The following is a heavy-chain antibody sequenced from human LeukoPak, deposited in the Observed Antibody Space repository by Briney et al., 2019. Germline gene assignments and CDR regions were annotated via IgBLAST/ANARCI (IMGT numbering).Heavy chain of an antibody. CDR3: ARHHTGYYDFWSGYYRHYYYYMDV. D-gene: IGHD3-3*01. CDR1: GGSISSYY. V-gene: IGHV4-4*09. Sequence: SETLSLTCTVSGGSISSYYWGWIRQPPGKGLEWIGYIYTSGSTNYNPSLKSRVTISVDTSKNQFSLKLSSVTAADTAVYYCARHHTGYYDFWSGYYRHYYYYMDVWGKGTTVTVSS. J-gene: IGHJ6*03. CDR2: IYTSGST.